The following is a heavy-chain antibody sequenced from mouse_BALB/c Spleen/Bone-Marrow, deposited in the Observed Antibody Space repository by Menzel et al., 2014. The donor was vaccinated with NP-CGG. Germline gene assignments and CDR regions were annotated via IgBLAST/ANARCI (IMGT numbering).Heavy chain of an antibody. CDR2: IYPGDGDT. J-gene: IGHJ2*01. D-gene: IGHD2-3*01. CDR1: SYAISSYW. CDR3: ARGRGWYLDY. Sequence: QVHVKQSGAELVRPGSSVKISCKASSYAISSYWMNWVKQRPGQGLEWIGQIYPGDGDTNYNGKFKGKATLTADRSSSTAYMQISSLTSEDSAVYFCARGRGWYLDYWGQGTTLTVSS. V-gene: IGHV1-80*01.